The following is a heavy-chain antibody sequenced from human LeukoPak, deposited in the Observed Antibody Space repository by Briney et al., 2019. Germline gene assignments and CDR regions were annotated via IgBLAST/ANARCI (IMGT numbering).Heavy chain of an antibody. Sequence: SETLSLTCAVYGGSFSGYYWSWIRQPPGKGLEWIGEINHSGSTNHNPSLKSRVTISVDTSKNQFSLKLSSVTAADTAVYYCARPDDVGTFDYWGQGTLITVSS. CDR2: INHSGST. CDR1: GGSFSGYY. CDR3: ARPDDVGTFDY. D-gene: IGHD7-27*01. V-gene: IGHV4-34*01. J-gene: IGHJ4*02.